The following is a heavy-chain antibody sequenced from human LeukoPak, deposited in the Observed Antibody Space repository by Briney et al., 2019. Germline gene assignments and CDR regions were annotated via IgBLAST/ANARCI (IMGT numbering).Heavy chain of an antibody. J-gene: IGHJ4*02. CDR1: GGSISSSIYY. D-gene: IGHD5-24*01. V-gene: IGHV4-39*02. Sequence: SETLSLTCTVSGGSISSSIYYWGWFRQPLGKGLEWIGSIYYNVATYYNSSLKSRVTISVDTSKNHLSLKLSSVTAADTAVYYCARVRDGYNRNWAYWGQGTLVTVSS. CDR3: ARVRDGYNRNWAY. CDR2: IYYNVAT.